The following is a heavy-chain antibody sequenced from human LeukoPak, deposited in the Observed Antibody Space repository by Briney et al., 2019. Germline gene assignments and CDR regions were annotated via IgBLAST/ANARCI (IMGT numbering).Heavy chain of an antibody. J-gene: IGHJ4*02. D-gene: IGHD3-10*01. CDR2: IYYSGST. CDR1: GGSISSYY. Sequence: SETLSLTCTVSGGSISSYYWSWIRQPPGKGLEWIGYIYYSGSTNYNPSLKSRVTISVDTSKNQFSLKLSSVTAADTAVYYCARGVRGVIPYYFDYWGQGTLVTVSS. CDR3: ARGVRGVIPYYFDY. V-gene: IGHV4-59*01.